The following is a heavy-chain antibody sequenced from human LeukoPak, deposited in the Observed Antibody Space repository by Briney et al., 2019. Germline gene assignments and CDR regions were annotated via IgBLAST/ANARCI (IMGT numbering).Heavy chain of an antibody. V-gene: IGHV3-21*01. D-gene: IGHD6-19*01. CDR2: ISSSSSYI. J-gene: IGHJ2*01. CDR3: ARGSAVAASNWYFDL. CDR1: GFTFSSYS. Sequence: GSLRLSCAASGFTFSSYSMNWVRQAPGKGLEWVSSISSSSSYIYYADSVKGRFTISRDNAKNSLYLQMNSLRAEDTAVYYCARGSAVAASNWYFDLWGRGTLVTVSS.